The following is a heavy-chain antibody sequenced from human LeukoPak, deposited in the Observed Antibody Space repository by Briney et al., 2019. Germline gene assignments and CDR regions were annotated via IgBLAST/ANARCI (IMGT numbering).Heavy chain of an antibody. CDR2: INPNSGGT. J-gene: IGHJ6*02. CDR1: GYTFTGYY. V-gene: IGHV1-2*02. D-gene: IGHD1-26*01. CDR3: ATRIVGATGRGYYYGMDV. Sequence: GASVKVSCKASGYTFTGYYMHWVRQAPGQGLEWMGWINPNSGGTNYAQKFQGRVTTTRDTSISTAYMELSRLRSDDTAVYYCATRIVGATGRGYYYGMDVWGQGTTVTVSS.